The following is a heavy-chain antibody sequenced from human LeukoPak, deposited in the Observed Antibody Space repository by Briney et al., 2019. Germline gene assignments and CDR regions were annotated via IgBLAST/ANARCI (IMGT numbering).Heavy chain of an antibody. V-gene: IGHV3-23*01. Sequence: GGSLRLSCAASGFTFSSYAMTWVRQAPGKGLEWVSTISGSGDSTYFADSVKVRFTISRDNSKNTLYLQMDTLRAEDTAVYYCAKVRNYDSSAYYWNDAFDIWGQGTKATVSS. CDR2: ISGSGDST. CDR3: AKVRNYDSSAYYWNDAFDI. J-gene: IGHJ3*02. CDR1: GFTFSSYA. D-gene: IGHD3-22*01.